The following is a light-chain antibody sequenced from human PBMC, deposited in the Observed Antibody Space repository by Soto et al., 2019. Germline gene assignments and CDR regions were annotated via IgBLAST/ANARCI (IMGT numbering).Light chain of an antibody. CDR2: GAS. V-gene: IGKV3-20*01. CDR1: QSVSSNH. J-gene: IGKJ5*01. Sequence: ESVLTQSPGTLSLSPGERATLSCRASQSVSSNHLAWYQQKRGQPPRLLIYGASSRATGIPDRFSGSGSGTDFTLTISSLQSEDFAVYYCQQYNSWPPITFGQGTRLEIK. CDR3: QQYNSWPPIT.